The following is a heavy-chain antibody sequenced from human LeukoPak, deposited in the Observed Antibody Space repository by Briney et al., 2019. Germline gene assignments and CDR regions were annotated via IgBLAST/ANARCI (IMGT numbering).Heavy chain of an antibody. Sequence: GGSLRLSCEASGFSVSNNFMSWVRQAPGKGPEWVSVIYNNGDRTTYAESVKGRFILSRDKSKNTVNLQMNSLRDEDAAVYYCAREKGRGVISPYFDYWGHGVLVTVSS. CDR3: AREKGRGVISPYFDY. CDR1: GFSVSNNF. J-gene: IGHJ4*01. CDR2: IYNNGDRT. D-gene: IGHD3-10*01. V-gene: IGHV3-66*01.